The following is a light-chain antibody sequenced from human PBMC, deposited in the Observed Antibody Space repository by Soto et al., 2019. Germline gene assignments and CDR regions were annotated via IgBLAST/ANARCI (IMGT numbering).Light chain of an antibody. CDR1: QSGSNY. Sequence: DNQMTKSPSSLSAPVGDRVTITCRAGQSGSNYLDWDQQKPGKVRKLLIYAASTLQPEVPSRFSGSGSGTDFTLTIRSLRPVDVAPFYCQEYSRGPLPFGRETNVDL. CDR2: AAS. V-gene: IGKV1-27*01. CDR3: QEYSRGPLP. J-gene: IGKJ3*01.